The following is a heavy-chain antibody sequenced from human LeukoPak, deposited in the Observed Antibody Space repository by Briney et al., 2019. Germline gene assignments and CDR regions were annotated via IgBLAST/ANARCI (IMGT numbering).Heavy chain of an antibody. D-gene: IGHD4-17*01. CDR2: ISSGSSTI. CDR3: ARADYGDYGVDY. V-gene: IGHV3-48*04. Sequence: GGSLRLSCAASGFIFSSYGMNWVRQAPGKGLEWVSYISSGSSTIYYADSVKGRFTISRDNAKNSLYLQLNSLRAEDTAVYYCARADYGDYGVDYWGQGTLVTVSS. CDR1: GFIFSSYG. J-gene: IGHJ4*02.